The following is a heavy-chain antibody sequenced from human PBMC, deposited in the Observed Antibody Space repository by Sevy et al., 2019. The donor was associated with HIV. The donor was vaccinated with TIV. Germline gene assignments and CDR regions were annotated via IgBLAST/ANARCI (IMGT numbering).Heavy chain of an antibody. CDR1: GFTFSNYG. J-gene: IGHJ3*01. D-gene: IGHD1-26*01. CDR2: VSYDGSTK. Sequence: GGSLRLSCAASGFTFSNYGMHWVRQAPCKGLEWVAVVSYDGSTKYYADFVKGRFTISRDNSKNTVYLQMNTLRTEDTAVFYCAKGSKATDSAFDLWGQGTMVTVSS. V-gene: IGHV3-30*18. CDR3: AKGSKATDSAFDL.